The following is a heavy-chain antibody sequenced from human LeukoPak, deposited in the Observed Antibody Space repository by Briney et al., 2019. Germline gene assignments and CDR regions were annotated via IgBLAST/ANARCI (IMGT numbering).Heavy chain of an antibody. CDR2: INHSGST. Sequence: KASETLSLTCAVYGGSFRGYYWSWIRQPPGKGLGWIGEINHSGSTNYNPSLKSRVTISVDTSKNQFSLKLSSVTAADPAVYYCASEEDYDILTGYGPNAFDIWGQGTMVTVPS. CDR3: ASEEDYDILTGYGPNAFDI. V-gene: IGHV4-34*01. CDR1: GGSFRGYY. D-gene: IGHD3-9*01. J-gene: IGHJ3*02.